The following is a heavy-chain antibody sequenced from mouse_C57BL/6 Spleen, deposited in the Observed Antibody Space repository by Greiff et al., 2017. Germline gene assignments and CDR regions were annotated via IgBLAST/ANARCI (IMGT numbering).Heavy chain of an antibody. Sequence: VKLQQPGAELVMPGASVKLSCKASGYTFTSYWMHWVKQRPGQGLEWIGEIDPSDSYTNYNQKFKGKSTLTVDKSSSTAYMQLSSLTSEDSAVYYCARDYGGGYFDYWGQGTTLTVSS. CDR3: ARDYGGGYFDY. CDR2: IDPSDSYT. J-gene: IGHJ2*01. CDR1: GYTFTSYW. V-gene: IGHV1-69*01. D-gene: IGHD1-1*01.